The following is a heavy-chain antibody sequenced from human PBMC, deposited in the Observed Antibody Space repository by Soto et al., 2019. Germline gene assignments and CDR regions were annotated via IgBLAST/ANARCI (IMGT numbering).Heavy chain of an antibody. V-gene: IGHV1-69*13. CDR2: IIPIFGTA. Sequence: ASVKVSCKASGGTFSSYAISWVRQAPGQGLEWMGGIIPIFGTANYAQKFQGRVTITADESTSTAYMELSSLRSEDTAVYYCASGLGNSAPIDYWGQGTLVTVSS. CDR3: ASGLGNSAPIDY. J-gene: IGHJ4*02. CDR1: GGTFSSYA. D-gene: IGHD4-4*01.